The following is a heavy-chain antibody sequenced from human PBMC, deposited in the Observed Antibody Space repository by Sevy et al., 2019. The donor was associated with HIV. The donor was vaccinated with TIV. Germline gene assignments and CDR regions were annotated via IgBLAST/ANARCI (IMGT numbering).Heavy chain of an antibody. CDR2: IRSKAYGGTT. CDR1: GFTFGDYA. Sequence: GGSLRLSCTASGFTFGDYAMSWVRQAPGKGLEWVGFIRSKAYGGTTEYAASVKGRFTISRDDSKSIAYLQMNSLKTEDTALYYCTRDPGIAAAGLYYYYYGMDVWGQGTTVTVSS. J-gene: IGHJ6*02. CDR3: TRDPGIAAAGLYYYYYGMDV. D-gene: IGHD6-13*01. V-gene: IGHV3-49*04.